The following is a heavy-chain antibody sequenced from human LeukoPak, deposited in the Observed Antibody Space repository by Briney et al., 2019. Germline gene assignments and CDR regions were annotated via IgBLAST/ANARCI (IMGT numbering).Heavy chain of an antibody. V-gene: IGHV3-13*01. J-gene: IGHJ4*02. CDR2: IGTAGDI. CDR3: AKDPEVEGYDSSGYYYV. D-gene: IGHD3-22*01. CDR1: GFTFSNYD. Sequence: GGSLRLSCAASGFTFSNYDMHWVRQATGKGLEWVSGIGTAGDIYYPGSVKGRFTISRDNSKNTLYLQMNSLRAEDTAVYYCAKDPEVEGYDSSGYYYVWGQGTLVTVSS.